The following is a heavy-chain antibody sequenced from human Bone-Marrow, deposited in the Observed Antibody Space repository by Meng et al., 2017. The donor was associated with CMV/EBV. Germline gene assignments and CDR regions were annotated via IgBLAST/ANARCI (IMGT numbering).Heavy chain of an antibody. CDR1: GFTFSSYW. CDR3: ARIYYDFWSGYHALTADY. CDR2: IKQDGSEK. V-gene: IGHV3-7*01. Sequence: GGSLRLSCAAPGFTFSSYWMSWVRQAPGKGLEWVANIKQDGSEKYYVDSVKGRFTISRDNAKNSLYLQMNSLRAEDTAVYYCARIYYDFWSGYHALTADYWGQGTLVTVSS. D-gene: IGHD3-3*01. J-gene: IGHJ4*02.